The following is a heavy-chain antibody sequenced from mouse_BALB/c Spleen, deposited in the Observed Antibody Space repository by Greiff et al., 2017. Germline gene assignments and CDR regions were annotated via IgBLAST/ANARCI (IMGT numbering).Heavy chain of an antibody. V-gene: IGHV1S22*01. CDR1: GYTFTSYW. J-gene: IGHJ3*01. Sequence: LQQPGSELVRPGASVKLSCKASGYTFTSYWMHWVKQRHGQGLEWIGNIYPGSGSTNYDEKFKSKGTLTVDTSSSTAYMHLSSLTSEDSAVYYCTRAYGNYVSWFAYWGQGTLVTVSA. CDR2: IYPGSGST. CDR3: TRAYGNYVSWFAY. D-gene: IGHD2-1*01.